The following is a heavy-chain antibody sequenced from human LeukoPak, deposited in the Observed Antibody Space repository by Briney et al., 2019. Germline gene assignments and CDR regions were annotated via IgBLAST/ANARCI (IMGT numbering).Heavy chain of an antibody. Sequence: ASVKVSCTASGYTFTSYGISWVRQAPGQGLEWMGWISAYNGNTNYAQKLQGRVTMTTDTSTSTAYMELRSLRSDDTAVYYCARFARSNYYGSGSYYKYWGQGTLVIVS. CDR1: GYTFTSYG. D-gene: IGHD3-10*01. J-gene: IGHJ4*02. CDR3: ARFARSNYYGSGSYYKY. V-gene: IGHV1-18*01. CDR2: ISAYNGNT.